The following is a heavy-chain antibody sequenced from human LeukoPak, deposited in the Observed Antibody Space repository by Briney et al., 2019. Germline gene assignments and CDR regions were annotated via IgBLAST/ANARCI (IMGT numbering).Heavy chain of an antibody. D-gene: IGHD2-2*01. CDR3: AREGSLAAMANWFDP. J-gene: IGHJ5*02. Sequence: KPSETLSLTCTVSGGSISSSSYYWAWIRQPPGKGLEWIGYIYYSGSTSYNPSLKSRVTISVDTSKNQFSLKLSSVTAADTAVYYCAREGSLAAMANWFDPWGQGTLVTVSS. V-gene: IGHV4-61*01. CDR1: GGSISSSSYY. CDR2: IYYSGST.